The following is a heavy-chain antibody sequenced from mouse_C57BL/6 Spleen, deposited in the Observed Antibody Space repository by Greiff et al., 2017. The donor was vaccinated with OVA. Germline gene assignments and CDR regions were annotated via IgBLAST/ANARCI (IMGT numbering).Heavy chain of an antibody. J-gene: IGHJ3*01. CDR1: GYTFTDYE. CDR2: IDPETGGT. Sequence: QVQLQQSGAELVRPGASVTLSCKASGYTFTDYEMHWVKQTPVHGLEWIGAIDPETGGTAYNQKFKGKATLTADKSSSTAYMELRSLTSEDSAVYYCTRAVVATPFAYWGQGTLVTVSA. V-gene: IGHV1-15*01. D-gene: IGHD1-1*02. CDR3: TRAVVATPFAY.